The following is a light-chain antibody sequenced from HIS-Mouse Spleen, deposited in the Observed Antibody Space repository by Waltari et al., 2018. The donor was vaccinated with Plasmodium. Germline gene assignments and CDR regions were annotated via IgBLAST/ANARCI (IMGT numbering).Light chain of an antibody. CDR3: YSTDSSGNHRV. V-gene: IGLV3-10*01. Sequence: SYELTQPPSVSVSPGQTARIPCSGDALPKKYAYWYQQKSGQAPVLVIDEASKRPAGIPEGVSGSSSGTMATLTISGAQVEDEADYYCYSTDSSGNHRVFGGGTKLTVL. J-gene: IGLJ3*02. CDR1: ALPKKY. CDR2: EAS.